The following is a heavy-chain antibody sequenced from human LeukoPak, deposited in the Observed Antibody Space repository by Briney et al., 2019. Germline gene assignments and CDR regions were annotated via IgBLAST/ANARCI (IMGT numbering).Heavy chain of an antibody. D-gene: IGHD1-1*01. CDR2: TYYRSKWYN. CDR1: GDSVSSNSAA. CDR3: TRDGIRVLDY. V-gene: IGHV6-1*01. Sequence: SQTLSLTCAISGDSVSSNSAAWNWIRQSPSRGLEWLGRTYYRSKWYNDYAVSVKSRIVVNPDTSKNQFSLQLSSVTPEDTAVYYCTRDGIRVLDYWGQGILVTVSS. J-gene: IGHJ4*02.